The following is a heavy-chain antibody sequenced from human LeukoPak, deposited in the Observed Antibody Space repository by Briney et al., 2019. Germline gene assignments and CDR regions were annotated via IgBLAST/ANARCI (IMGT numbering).Heavy chain of an antibody. D-gene: IGHD6-19*01. CDR1: GYSFTSYW. CDR2: IDPSDSYT. V-gene: IGHV5-10-1*01. CDR3: ARPSSGWYVLDY. Sequence: ESLKISCKGSGYSFTSYWISWVRQMPGKGLEWMGRIDPSDSYTNYSPSFQGHVTISADKSISTAYLQWSSLKASDTAMYYCARPSSGWYVLDYWGQGTLVTVSS. J-gene: IGHJ4*02.